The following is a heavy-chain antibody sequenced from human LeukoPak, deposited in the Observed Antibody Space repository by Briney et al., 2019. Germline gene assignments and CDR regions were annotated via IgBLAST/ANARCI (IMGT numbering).Heavy chain of an antibody. V-gene: IGHV4-38-2*01. CDR1: GYSISSGYY. D-gene: IGHD3-3*01. J-gene: IGHJ4*02. CDR2: IYHSGST. CDR3: ARHNFWSGYPIDY. Sequence: PSETLSLTCGVSGYSISSGYYWGWIRQPPGKGLEWIGSIYHSGSTYYNPSLKSRVTISVDTSKNQFSLKLSSVTAADTAVYYCARHNFWSGYPIDYWGQGTLVTVSS.